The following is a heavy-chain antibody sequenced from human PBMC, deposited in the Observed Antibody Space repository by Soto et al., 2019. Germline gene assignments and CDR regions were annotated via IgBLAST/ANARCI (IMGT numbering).Heavy chain of an antibody. CDR3: ARGPVRYFDWLNRRPYWFDP. CDR1: GYTFTSYD. D-gene: IGHD3-9*01. Sequence: GASVKVSCKASGYTFTSYDINWVRQATGQGLEWMGWMNPNSGNTGYAQKFQGGVTMTRNTSISTAYMELSSLRSEDTAVYYCARGPVRYFDWLNRRPYWFDPWGQGTLVTVSS. V-gene: IGHV1-8*01. CDR2: MNPNSGNT. J-gene: IGHJ5*02.